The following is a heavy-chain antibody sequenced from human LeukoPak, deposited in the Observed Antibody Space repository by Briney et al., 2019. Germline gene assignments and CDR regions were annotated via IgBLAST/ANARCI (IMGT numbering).Heavy chain of an antibody. D-gene: IGHD1-26*01. V-gene: IGHV4-34*01. Sequence: SETLSLTCAVYGGSFSGYYWSWIRQPPGKGLEWIGEINHSGSTNYNPSLKSRVTISVDTSKNQFSLKLSSVTAADTAVYYCARGPDESGSCQYYFDYWGQGTLVTVSS. CDR1: GGSFSGYY. J-gene: IGHJ4*02. CDR2: INHSGST. CDR3: ARGPDESGSCQYYFDY.